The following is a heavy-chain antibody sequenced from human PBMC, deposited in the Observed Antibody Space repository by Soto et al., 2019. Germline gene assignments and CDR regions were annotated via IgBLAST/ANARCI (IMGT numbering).Heavy chain of an antibody. J-gene: IGHJ4*02. CDR2: ISDDGSEK. Sequence: VQLVESGGGLVQPGRSLGLSCAASGFTFRSYGMHWVRQAPGKGLEWVAFISDDGSEKYYGDSVKGRFIISRDDSKSTLFLQMNSLRSEDTAVYYCARVFQSYGFDYWGQGTLVSVSS. CDR3: ARVFQSYGFDY. V-gene: IGHV3-30*03. D-gene: IGHD2-21*01. CDR1: GFTFRSYG.